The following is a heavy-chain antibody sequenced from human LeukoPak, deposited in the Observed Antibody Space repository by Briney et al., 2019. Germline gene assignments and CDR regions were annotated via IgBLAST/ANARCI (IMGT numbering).Heavy chain of an antibody. CDR2: IKQDGSET. CDR1: GFTFSTFW. J-gene: IGHJ4*02. Sequence: GGTLRLSCATSGFTFSTFWMSWVRQAPGKGLEWVANIKQDGSETYYADSVKGRFTIFRDNAKNSLYLQMHSLRVEDTAVYYCANGDGFDYWGQGTLVIVSS. CDR3: ANGDGFDY. D-gene: IGHD2-8*01. V-gene: IGHV3-7*01.